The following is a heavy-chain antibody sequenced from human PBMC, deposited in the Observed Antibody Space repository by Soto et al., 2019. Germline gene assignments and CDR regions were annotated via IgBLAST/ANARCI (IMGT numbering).Heavy chain of an antibody. J-gene: IGHJ6*02. CDR2: IYYSGST. CDR1: GGSISSYY. V-gene: IGHV4-59*01. Sequence: SETLSLTCTVSGGSISSYYWSWIRQPPGKGLEWIGCIYYSGSTNYNPSLKSRVTISVDTSKNQFSLKLSSVTAADTAVYYCAAHPTYYYYGMDVWGQGTTVTVSS. CDR3: AAHPTYYYYGMDV.